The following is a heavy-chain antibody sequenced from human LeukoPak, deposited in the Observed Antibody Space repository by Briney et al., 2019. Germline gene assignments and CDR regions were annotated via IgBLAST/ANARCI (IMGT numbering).Heavy chain of an antibody. CDR2: MKRDGSEV. CDR1: GFTFSTYW. CDR3: ARYTGYYFDY. J-gene: IGHJ4*02. Sequence: GGSLRLSCAASGFTFSTYWMTWVRQAPGKGLEWVANMKRDGSEVYYANSVKGHFTISRDNAKNSLYLQMNSLRAEDTAVYYCARYTGYYFDYWGQGTLVTVSS. V-gene: IGHV3-7*01. D-gene: IGHD2-8*02.